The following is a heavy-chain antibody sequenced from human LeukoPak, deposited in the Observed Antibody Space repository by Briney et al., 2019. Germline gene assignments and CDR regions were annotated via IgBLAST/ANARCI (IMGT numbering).Heavy chain of an antibody. CDR3: VREDLGIEY. CDR2: LYMNENT. J-gene: IGHJ4*02. Sequence: GGSLRLSCVSSGTIVSTNYMQWVRQAPGKGLECVSILYMNENTYYADSVKGRFTIFRDSFRNTLFLQMSSLRADDTAVYYCVREDLGIEYWGQGTLVTVSP. D-gene: IGHD3/OR15-3a*01. V-gene: IGHV3-53*01. CDR1: GTIVSTNY.